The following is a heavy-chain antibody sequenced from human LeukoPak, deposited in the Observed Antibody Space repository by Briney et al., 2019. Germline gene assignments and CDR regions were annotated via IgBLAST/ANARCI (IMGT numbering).Heavy chain of an antibody. CDR1: GYTFTGYY. CDR2: INPNSGGT. V-gene: IGHV1-2*02. Sequence: ASVKVSCKASGYTFTGYYMHWVRQAPGQGLEWMGWINPNSGGTNYAQKFQGRVTMTRDTSTSTVYMELSSLRSEDTAVYYCARGGSGSYYNGRRWDFQHWGQGTLVTVSS. D-gene: IGHD3-10*01. CDR3: ARGGSGSYYNGRRWDFQH. J-gene: IGHJ1*01.